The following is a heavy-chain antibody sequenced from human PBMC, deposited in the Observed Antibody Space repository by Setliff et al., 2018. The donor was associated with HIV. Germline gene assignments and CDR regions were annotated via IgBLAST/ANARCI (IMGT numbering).Heavy chain of an antibody. Sequence: PGGSLRLSCAASGFTFDDYAMHWVRQAPGKGLEWLSYISYSSSSIYYADSVKGRFTISRDNAKNSLYLQMNNLRAEETAVYYCARSYYDATGYYVETFDVWGQGTMVTVSS. D-gene: IGHD3-22*01. CDR1: GFTFDDYA. V-gene: IGHV3-48*04. J-gene: IGHJ3*01. CDR3: ARSYYDATGYYVETFDV. CDR2: ISYSSSSI.